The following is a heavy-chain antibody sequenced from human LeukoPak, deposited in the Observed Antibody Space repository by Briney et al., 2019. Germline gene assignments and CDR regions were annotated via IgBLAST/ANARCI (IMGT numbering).Heavy chain of an antibody. CDR1: GGSISSSSYY. J-gene: IGHJ5*01. Sequence: MTSETLSLTCTVSGGSISSSSYYWGWIRQPPGKGLEWIGSIYYSGSTYYNPSLKSRVTISVDTSKNQFSLKLSSVTAADTAVFYCARVTTGSTTLDSWGQGILVTVSS. CDR2: IYYSGST. CDR3: ARVTTGSTTLDS. V-gene: IGHV4-39*01. D-gene: IGHD1-1*01.